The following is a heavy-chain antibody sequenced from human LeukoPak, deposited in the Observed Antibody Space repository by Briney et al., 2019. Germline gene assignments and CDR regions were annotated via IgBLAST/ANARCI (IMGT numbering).Heavy chain of an antibody. CDR2: INPNSGGT. CDR3: ARDLGYCSSTSCPDY. Sequence: ASVKVSCKASGYTFTGYYMHWMRQAPGQGLEWMAWINPNSGGTNYAQKFQGRVTMTRDTSISTAYMELSRLRSDDTAVYYCARDLGYCSSTSCPDYWGQGTLVTVSS. D-gene: IGHD2-2*03. CDR1: GYTFTGYY. J-gene: IGHJ4*02. V-gene: IGHV1-2*02.